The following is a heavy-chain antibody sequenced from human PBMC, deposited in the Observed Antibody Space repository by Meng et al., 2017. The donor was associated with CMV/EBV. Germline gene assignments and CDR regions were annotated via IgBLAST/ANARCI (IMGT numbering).Heavy chain of an antibody. CDR2: IRYDGSNK. CDR3: AREGGHCSSTTCYDQPHWFDP. V-gene: IGHV3-30*02. CDR1: GFTFSTFG. D-gene: IGHD2-2*01. J-gene: IGHJ5*02. Sequence: GESLKISCAASGFTFSTFGMHWVRQAPGKGLEWVAFIRYDGSNKYCADSVKGRFTISRDNSKNTLYLQMNSLRTEDTAVYYCAREGGHCSSTTCYDQPHWFDPWGQGTLVTVSS.